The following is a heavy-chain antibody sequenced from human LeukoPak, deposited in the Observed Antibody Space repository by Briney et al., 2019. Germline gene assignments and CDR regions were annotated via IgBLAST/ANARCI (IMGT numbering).Heavy chain of an antibody. Sequence: ASVKVSCKASGYIFTSYDINWVRQATGQGLEWMGWMNPNSGNTGYAQKFQGRVAMTRSTLISTAYMELNSLRSEDTAVYYCARVEFSSGYSHIYWGQGTPVTVSS. CDR2: MNPNSGNT. CDR1: GYIFTSYD. D-gene: IGHD3-22*01. V-gene: IGHV1-8*01. CDR3: ARVEFSSGYSHIY. J-gene: IGHJ4*02.